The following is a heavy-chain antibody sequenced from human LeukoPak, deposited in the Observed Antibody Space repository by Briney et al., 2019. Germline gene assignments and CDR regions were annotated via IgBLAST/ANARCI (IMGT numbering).Heavy chain of an antibody. J-gene: IGHJ3*02. V-gene: IGHV3-30*02. D-gene: IGHD3-9*01. Sequence: GGSLRLSCAASGFTFSSYGMHWVRQAPGKGLEWVAFIRYDGSNKYYADSVKGRFTISRDNSKNTLYLQMNSLRAEDTAVYYCARALYYDILTGPDAFDIWGQGTMVTVSS. CDR2: IRYDGSNK. CDR3: ARALYYDILTGPDAFDI. CDR1: GFTFSSYG.